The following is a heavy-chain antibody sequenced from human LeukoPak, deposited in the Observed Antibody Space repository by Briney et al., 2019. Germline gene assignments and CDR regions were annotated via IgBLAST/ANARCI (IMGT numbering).Heavy chain of an antibody. D-gene: IGHD6-19*01. J-gene: IGHJ4*02. CDR2: IYTSGST. V-gene: IGHV4-4*07. Sequence: SETLSLTCTVSGGSISSYYWSWIRQPAGKGLEWIGRIYTSGSTYYNPSLKSRVTMSVDTSKNQFSLKLSSVTAADTAVYYCARESRGWYLDYFDYWGQGTLVTVSS. CDR3: ARESRGWYLDYFDY. CDR1: GGSISSYY.